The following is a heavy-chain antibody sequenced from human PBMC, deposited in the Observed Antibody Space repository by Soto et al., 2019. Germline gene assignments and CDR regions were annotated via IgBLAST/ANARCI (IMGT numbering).Heavy chain of an antibody. CDR1: GFIVRSNY. V-gene: IGHV3-53*01. D-gene: IGHD3-10*01. CDR2: IYSSGNI. CDR3: ARDSGMIRGHYGMDV. J-gene: IGHJ6*02. Sequence: GGSLRLSCAASGFIVRSNYMTWVRQAPGKGLEWVSVIYSSGNIYYPDSVKGRFTTSRDNSQNTFFLQMNSLRAEDTAVYYCARDSGMIRGHYGMDVWGQGTTVTVSS.